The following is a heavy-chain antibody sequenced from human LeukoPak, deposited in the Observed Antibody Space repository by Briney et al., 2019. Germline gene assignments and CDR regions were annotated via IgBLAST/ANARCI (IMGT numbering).Heavy chain of an antibody. J-gene: IGHJ6*02. D-gene: IGHD6-13*01. Sequence: SETLSLTCTVSGGSISNYYWSWIRQPPGKGLEWIGYIYYSGSTYYNPSLKSRVTISVDTSKNQFSLKLSSVTAADTAVYYCARDPYGSSWYPTTYYYYGMDVWGQGTTVTVSS. CDR1: GGSISNYY. CDR3: ARDPYGSSWYPTTYYYYGMDV. CDR2: IYYSGST. V-gene: IGHV4-59*12.